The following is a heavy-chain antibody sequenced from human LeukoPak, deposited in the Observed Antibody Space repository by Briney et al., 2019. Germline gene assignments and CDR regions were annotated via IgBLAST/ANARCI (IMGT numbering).Heavy chain of an antibody. CDR1: GFTFSSYS. V-gene: IGHV3-21*01. Sequence: GGSLRLSCAASGFTFSSYSMNWVRQAPGKGLEWVSSISSSSSYIYYADSVKGRFTISRDNAKNSLYLQMNSLRAEDTAVYYCARGGYCGGDCYDYWGQGTLVTVSS. CDR2: ISSSSSYI. J-gene: IGHJ4*02. D-gene: IGHD2-21*01. CDR3: ARGGYCGGDCYDY.